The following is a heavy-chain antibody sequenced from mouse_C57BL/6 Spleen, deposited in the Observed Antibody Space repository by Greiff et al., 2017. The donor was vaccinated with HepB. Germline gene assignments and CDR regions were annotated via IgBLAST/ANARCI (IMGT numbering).Heavy chain of an antibody. Sequence: EVQGVESGPELVKPGASVKISCKASGYSFTGYYMNWVKQSPEKSLEWIGEINPSTGGTTYNQKFKAKATLTVDKSSSTAYMQLKSLTSEDSAVYYCARWRYDYDPYYFDYWGQGTTLTVSS. J-gene: IGHJ2*01. D-gene: IGHD2-4*01. CDR1: GYSFTGYY. CDR3: ARWRYDYDPYYFDY. V-gene: IGHV1-42*01. CDR2: INPSTGGT.